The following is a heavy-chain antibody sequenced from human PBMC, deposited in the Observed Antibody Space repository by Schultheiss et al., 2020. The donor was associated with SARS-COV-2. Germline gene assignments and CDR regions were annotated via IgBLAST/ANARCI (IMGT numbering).Heavy chain of an antibody. Sequence: GESLKISCAASGFTFDDYAMHWVRQAPGKGLEWVSGISGSGGNTYYADSVKGRFTISRDNSANTLFVQMHSLRADDTAVYYCAKGLYSYYYAFDHWGKGTLVTVSS. CDR3: AKGLYSYYYAFDH. D-gene: IGHD3-10*01. V-gene: IGHV3-23*01. CDR2: ISGSGGNT. J-gene: IGHJ4*02. CDR1: GFTFDDYA.